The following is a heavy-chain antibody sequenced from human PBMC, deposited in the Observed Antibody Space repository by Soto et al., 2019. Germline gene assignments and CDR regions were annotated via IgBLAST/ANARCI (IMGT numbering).Heavy chain of an antibody. D-gene: IGHD6-19*01. J-gene: IGHJ5*02. CDR2: INAGNGNT. Sequence: ASVKVSCKASGYTFTSYAMHWVRQAPGQRLEWMRWINAGNGNTKYSQKFQGRVTITRDTSASTAYMELSSLRSEDTAVYYCARGVAGPLHWFDPWGQGTLVTVSS. CDR3: ARGVAGPLHWFDP. CDR1: GYTFTSYA. V-gene: IGHV1-3*01.